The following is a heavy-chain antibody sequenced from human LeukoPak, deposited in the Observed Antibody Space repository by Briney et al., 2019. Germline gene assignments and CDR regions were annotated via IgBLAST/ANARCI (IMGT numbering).Heavy chain of an antibody. J-gene: IGHJ6*04. CDR1: GFTFSSYG. Sequence: PGGSLRLSCAASGFTFSSYGMHWVRQAPGKGLEWVTFIRYDGNNKYYADSVKGRFTISRDNSKNTLYLQMNSLRAEDTAVYYCAKDQSPSIAPRGPVDVWGKGTTVTVSS. D-gene: IGHD6-6*01. V-gene: IGHV3-30*02. CDR3: AKDQSPSIAPRGPVDV. CDR2: IRYDGNNK.